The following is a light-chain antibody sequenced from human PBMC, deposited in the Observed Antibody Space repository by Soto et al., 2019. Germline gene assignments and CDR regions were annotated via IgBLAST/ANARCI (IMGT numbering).Light chain of an antibody. CDR3: QQSYSTPYT. V-gene: IGKV1-39*01. CDR1: QSISSH. Sequence: DIQMTQSPSSLSAFVGDRVTVTCRASQSISSHLNWYQQKPGKAPKLLIYAASSLQSGIPSRFSGRGSGTDFTLTISSLQPEDFATYYCQQSYSTPYTFGQGTKLEIK. CDR2: AAS. J-gene: IGKJ2*01.